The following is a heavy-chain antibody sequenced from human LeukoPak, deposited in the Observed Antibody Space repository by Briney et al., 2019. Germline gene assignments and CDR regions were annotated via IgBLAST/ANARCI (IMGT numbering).Heavy chain of an antibody. J-gene: IGHJ4*02. CDR1: GFSFSDYD. D-gene: IGHD5-24*01. V-gene: IGHV3-23*01. CDR2: ISESNIVT. CDR3: AKDHSADGWPTFEY. Sequence: PGGSLRLSCAASGFSFSDYDMSWVRQAPGKGLEWVSGISESNIVTYYADSVRGRFTISRDNSQNELYLQMNSLRADDSAIYYCAKDHSADGWPTFEYWGRGTLVTVSS.